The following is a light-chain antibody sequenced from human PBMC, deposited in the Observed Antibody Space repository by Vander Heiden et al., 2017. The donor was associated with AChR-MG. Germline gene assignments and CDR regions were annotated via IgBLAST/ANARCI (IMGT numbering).Light chain of an antibody. J-gene: IGKJ2*01. CDR2: GAS. Sequence: EIVMTQSPATLSVSPGERATLSCRASQTVSTILAWYQQKPGQAPSLLIYGASTRATGVPARFSGSGSGTDFTLTINSLQSEDFAVYYCQQYNKWPYTFGQGTKLEIK. V-gene: IGKV3-15*01. CDR3: QQYNKWPYT. CDR1: QTVSTI.